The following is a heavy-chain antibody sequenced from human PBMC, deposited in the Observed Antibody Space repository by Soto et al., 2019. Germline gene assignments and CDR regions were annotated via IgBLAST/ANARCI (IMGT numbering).Heavy chain of an antibody. Sequence: EVQLLESGGGLVQPGGSLRLSCAASGFTFSNDAMTWVRQAPGKGLGWVSVIRGSADVTYYADSVQGRFAIPRDNSKNTLYLQMNSLRDEDTGIYYCAKHGGPSYSYYMDVWGEGATVTVSS. J-gene: IGHJ6*03. CDR2: IRGSADVT. V-gene: IGHV3-23*01. CDR1: GFTFSNDA. D-gene: IGHD3-3*01. CDR3: AKHGGPSYSYYMDV.